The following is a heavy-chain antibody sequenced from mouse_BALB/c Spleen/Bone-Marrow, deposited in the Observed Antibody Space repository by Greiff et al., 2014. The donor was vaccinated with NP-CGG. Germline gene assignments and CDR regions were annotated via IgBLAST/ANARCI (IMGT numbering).Heavy chain of an antibody. Sequence: VQLVKSGPGLVAPSQSLSITCTVSGFSLTSYGVHWVRQPPGKGLEWLGVIWAGGSTNYNSALMSRLSISKDNSKSQVFLKMNSLQTDDTAMYYCARVYLWYFDVWGAGTTVTVSS. D-gene: IGHD2-3*01. CDR2: IWAGGST. CDR1: GFSLTSYG. V-gene: IGHV2-9*02. CDR3: ARVYLWYFDV. J-gene: IGHJ1*01.